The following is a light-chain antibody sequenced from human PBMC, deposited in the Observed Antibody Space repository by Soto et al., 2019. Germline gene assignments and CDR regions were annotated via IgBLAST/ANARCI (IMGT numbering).Light chain of an antibody. J-gene: IGKJ1*01. Sequence: EIVLTQSPGTLSLSPGERATLSCRASQSVSSSYFAWYQQKPGQAPRLLIYGASSRATGIPDRFSGSWSGTDFTLTISRLEPEDFAVYYCQQYGSSPQTFGQGTKVEIK. CDR2: GAS. CDR1: QSVSSSY. CDR3: QQYGSSPQT. V-gene: IGKV3-20*01.